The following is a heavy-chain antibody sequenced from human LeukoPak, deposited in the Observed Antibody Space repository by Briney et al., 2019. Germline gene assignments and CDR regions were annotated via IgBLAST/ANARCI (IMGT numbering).Heavy chain of an antibody. CDR2: ISTSSTYI. CDR3: ARHRTASDY. D-gene: IGHD3-16*02. CDR1: GFTFSSYA. V-gene: IGHV3-21*01. J-gene: IGHJ4*02. Sequence: GGSLRLSCAASGFTFSSYAMTWVRQAPGKGLEWVSSISTSSTYIYYADSLKGRFTISRDNAKNSLSLQMNSLRAEDTAVYYCARHRTASDYWGQGTLVTVS.